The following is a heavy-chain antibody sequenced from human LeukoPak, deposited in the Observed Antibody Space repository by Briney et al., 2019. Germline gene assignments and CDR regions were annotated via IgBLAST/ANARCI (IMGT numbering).Heavy chain of an antibody. CDR1: EFSVGSNY. D-gene: IGHD6-13*01. J-gene: IGHJ6*03. CDR2: IYSGGST. CDR3: AKAPQIAARYYYMDV. V-gene: IGHV3-66*02. Sequence: GGSLRLSCAASEFSVGSNYMTWVRQAPGKGLEWVSLIYSGGSTYYADSVKGRFTISRDNSKNTLYLQMNSLRAEDTAVYYCAKAPQIAARYYYMDVWGKGTTVTISS.